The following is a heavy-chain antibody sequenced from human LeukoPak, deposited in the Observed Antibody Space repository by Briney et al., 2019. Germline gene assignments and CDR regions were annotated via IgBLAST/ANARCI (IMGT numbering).Heavy chain of an antibody. CDR1: GGTFSSYA. Sequence: EASVKVSCKASGGTFSSYAISWVRQAPGQGLEWMGGIIPIFGTANYAQKFQGRVTITADESTSTASMELSSLRSEDTAVYYCARVFRGTFDYWGQGTLVTVSS. CDR3: ARVFRGTFDY. CDR2: IIPIFGTA. D-gene: IGHD3-16*01. J-gene: IGHJ4*02. V-gene: IGHV1-69*13.